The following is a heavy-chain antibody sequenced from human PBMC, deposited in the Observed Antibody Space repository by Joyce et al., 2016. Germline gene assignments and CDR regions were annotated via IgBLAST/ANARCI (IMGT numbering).Heavy chain of an antibody. J-gene: IGHJ1*01. D-gene: IGHD3-3*01. CDR3: ARGDVDFRSGSEYFQH. CDR1: GVSITSGGYS. CDR2: IYHSGST. Sequence: QLQLQESGSGLVKPSETLSLICAVSGVSITSGGYSWNWIRQPPGEGPEWIGNIYHSGSTYYNPSLKSRVTISTDRSKNQFSLKVSSVTAADTAVYYCARGDVDFRSGSEYFQHWGQGTLVTVSS. V-gene: IGHV4-30-2*01.